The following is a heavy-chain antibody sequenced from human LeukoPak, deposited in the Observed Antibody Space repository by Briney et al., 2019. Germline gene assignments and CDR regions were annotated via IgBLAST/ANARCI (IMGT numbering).Heavy chain of an antibody. Sequence: ASVKVSCKASGYTFTGYYMHWVRQAPGQGLERMGWINPNSGGTNYAQKFQGRVTMTRDTSISTAYMELSRLRSDDTAVYYCAQTFPITMVRGVIISDNWFDPWGQGTLVTVSS. V-gene: IGHV1-2*02. J-gene: IGHJ5*02. CDR3: AQTFPITMVRGVIISDNWFDP. CDR1: GYTFTGYY. CDR2: INPNSGGT. D-gene: IGHD3-10*01.